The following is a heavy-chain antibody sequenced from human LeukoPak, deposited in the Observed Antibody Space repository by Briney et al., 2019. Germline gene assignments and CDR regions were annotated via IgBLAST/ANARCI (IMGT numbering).Heavy chain of an antibody. J-gene: IGHJ4*02. V-gene: IGHV4-59*01. CDR3: ATDITGSWDY. D-gene: IGHD1-14*01. CDR1: GGSITSYY. Sequence: SSETLSLTCTVSGGSITSYYWSWIRQPPGKGLEWIGYIYYSGSTNYNPSLKSRVTISVDTSKNQFSLKLSSVTAADTAVYYCATDITGSWDYWGQETLVTVSS. CDR2: IYYSGST.